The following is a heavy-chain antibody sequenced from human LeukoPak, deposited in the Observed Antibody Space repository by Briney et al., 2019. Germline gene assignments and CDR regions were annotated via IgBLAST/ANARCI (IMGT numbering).Heavy chain of an antibody. CDR3: ARDNRGVVVAF. D-gene: IGHD2-15*01. CDR2: ISSRSNYT. V-gene: IGHV3-11*06. Sequence: GGSLRLSCAPSGVISSDYYMSWISQAAGEGLEWVSYISSRSNYTNYADSVKGRFTISRDNAKNTLYLQMNSLRAEDTAVYYCARDNRGVVVAFWGQGTLVTVSS. CDR1: GVISSDYY. J-gene: IGHJ4*02.